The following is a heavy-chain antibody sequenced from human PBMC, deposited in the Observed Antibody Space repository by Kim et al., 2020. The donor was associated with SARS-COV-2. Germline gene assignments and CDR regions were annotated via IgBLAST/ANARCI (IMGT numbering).Heavy chain of an antibody. D-gene: IGHD6-19*01. J-gene: IGHJ6*02. CDR3: AREWAGTLSYYYYGMDV. Sequence: ASVKVSCKASGYTFTSYDINWVRQATGQGLEWMGWMNPNSGNTGYAQKFQGRVTMTRNTSISTAYMELSSLRSEDTAVYYCAREWAGTLSYYYYGMDVWAKGPRSPSP. CDR2: MNPNSGNT. CDR1: GYTFTSYD. V-gene: IGHV1-8*01.